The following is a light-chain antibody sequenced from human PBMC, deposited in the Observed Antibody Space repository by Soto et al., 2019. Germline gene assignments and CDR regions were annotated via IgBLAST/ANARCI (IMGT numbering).Light chain of an antibody. Sequence: DIPITPSPSTLSASVGDRVTITCPASQSISSWLAWYQQKPGKAHKLLIYSAYSLHSGVQSRFSGSRSGTDFTLTIRSLQPEDFATYYCKQANSFPLTFGQGTRLEIK. CDR2: SAY. V-gene: IGKV1-12*01. J-gene: IGKJ5*01. CDR3: KQANSFPLT. CDR1: QSISSW.